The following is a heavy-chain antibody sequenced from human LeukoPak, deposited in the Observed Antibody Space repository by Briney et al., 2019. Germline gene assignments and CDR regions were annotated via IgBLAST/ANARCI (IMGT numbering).Heavy chain of an antibody. D-gene: IGHD3-9*01. CDR3: AKYLLTAAVIDY. V-gene: IGHV3-23*01. CDR1: GFTFSTYA. J-gene: IGHJ4*02. CDR2: ITDSGGGT. Sequence: GGSLRLSFAASGFTFSTYAMSWVRQAAGKGLEWVSTITDSGGGTWYADSVKGRFTISRDNSKNTLFLQMNSLRVEDTAIYYCAKYLLTAAVIDYWGQGTLVTVSS.